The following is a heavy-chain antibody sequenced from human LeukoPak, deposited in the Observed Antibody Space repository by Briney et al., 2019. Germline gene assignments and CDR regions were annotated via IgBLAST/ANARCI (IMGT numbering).Heavy chain of an antibody. CDR1: GGSITSYY. CDR3: ARALGRYDAFYI. Sequence: SETLSLTCTVSGGSITSYYWSWIRQPPGKGLEGIGYIYYSGSGSTSYNPSLKSRVTLSEDTSKNQFSQKLSSVTAADTAVYYCARALGRYDAFYIWGQGTMGTVSS. D-gene: IGHD7-27*01. CDR2: IYYSGSGST. J-gene: IGHJ3*02. V-gene: IGHV4-59*01.